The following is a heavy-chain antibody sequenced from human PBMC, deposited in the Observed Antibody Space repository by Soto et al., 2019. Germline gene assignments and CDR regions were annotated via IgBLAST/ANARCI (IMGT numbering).Heavy chain of an antibody. CDR2: INHSGST. CDR3: ARGYGSGVFDY. CDR1: GGSFSGYY. V-gene: IGHV4-34*01. Sequence: QVQLQQWGAGLLKPSETLSLTCAVYGGSFSGYYWNWIRQPPGTGLEWIGEINHSGSTNYNPSLKSRVPISVDTSKNQYALKLSSVTAADTAVYYCARGYGSGVFDYWGQGNLVTVSS. J-gene: IGHJ4*02. D-gene: IGHD3-10*01.